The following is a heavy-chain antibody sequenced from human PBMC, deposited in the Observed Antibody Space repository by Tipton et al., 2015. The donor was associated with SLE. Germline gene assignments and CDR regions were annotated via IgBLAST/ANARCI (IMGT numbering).Heavy chain of an antibody. CDR1: GGSFSGYY. CDR3: ARAVPFDI. J-gene: IGHJ3*02. Sequence: TLSLTCAVYGGSFSGYYWSWIRQPPGKGLEWIGEINHSGSTNYNPSLKSRVTISVDTSKNQFSLKLSSVTAADTAVYYCARAVPFDIWGQGTMVTVSS. V-gene: IGHV4-34*01. CDR2: INHSGST.